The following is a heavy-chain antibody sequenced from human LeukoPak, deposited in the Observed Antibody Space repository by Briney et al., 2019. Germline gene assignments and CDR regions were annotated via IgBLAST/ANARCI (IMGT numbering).Heavy chain of an antibody. J-gene: IGHJ4*02. D-gene: IGHD5-12*01. CDR3: AKGAYDYIEIGYFDS. V-gene: IGHV3-23*01. CDR2: LIGSSGST. CDR1: GCTSTNYA. Sequence: GGSLRLSCAASGCTSTNYAMNWVRQAPGKGLEWVSVLIGSSGSTDYADSVKGRFTISRDNSKNTVFLQMNSLRAEDTAIYYCAKGAYDYIEIGYFDSWGQGTLVTVSS.